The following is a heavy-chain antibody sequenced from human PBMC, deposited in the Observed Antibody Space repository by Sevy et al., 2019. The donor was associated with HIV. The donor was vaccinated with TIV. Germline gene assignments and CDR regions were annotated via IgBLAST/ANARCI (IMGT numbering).Heavy chain of an antibody. CDR3: AKRGGHYDLGMDV. CDR1: GFTFSSFE. Sequence: GGSLRLSCAASGFTFSSFEMTWVRQAPGKGLEWVSYISSSGSTIYYTNSVKGRFTISRDNPKNSLYLQMNSLRAEDTAVYYCAKRGGHYDLGMDVWGQGTTVTVSS. V-gene: IGHV3-48*03. J-gene: IGHJ6*02. CDR2: ISSSGSTI. D-gene: IGHD3-3*01.